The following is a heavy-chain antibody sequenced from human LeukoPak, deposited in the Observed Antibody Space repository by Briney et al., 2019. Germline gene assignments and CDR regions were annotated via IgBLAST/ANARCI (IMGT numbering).Heavy chain of an antibody. J-gene: IGHJ4*02. D-gene: IGHD3-22*01. CDR2: MSGSGGST. Sequence: GGSLRLSCAASGFTFSTYGMSWVRQAPGKGLEWVSGMSGSGGSTYYADSVKGRFTISRDNSKNTVYLQMNSLRAEDTAVYYCAKTQNYYYDSSGSDWGQGTLVTVSS. CDR1: GFTFSTYG. CDR3: AKTQNYYYDSSGSD. V-gene: IGHV3-23*01.